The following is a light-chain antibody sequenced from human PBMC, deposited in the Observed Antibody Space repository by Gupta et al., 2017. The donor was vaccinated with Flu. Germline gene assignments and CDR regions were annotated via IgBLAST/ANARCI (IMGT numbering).Light chain of an antibody. V-gene: IGLV2-14*01. Sequence: QSALTQPTSLSGSPGPPITISCTGTSSDVGGYNNVSWYQQHPGKAPTLMIFEVNNRPSGISNRFSGSKSDNTASLTISGLQAEDEADYYCSSYTSSSTLYVFGAGTKVTVL. CDR3: SSYTSSSTLYV. J-gene: IGLJ1*01. CDR1: SSDVGGYNN. CDR2: EVN.